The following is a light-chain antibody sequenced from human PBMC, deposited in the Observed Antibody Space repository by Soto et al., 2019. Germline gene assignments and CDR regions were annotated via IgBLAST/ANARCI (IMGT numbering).Light chain of an antibody. CDR3: QQRFTWPPLT. CDR2: DAS. V-gene: IGKV3-11*02. CDR1: ESVNDY. J-gene: IGKJ3*01. Sequence: EVVLTQSPATLSLSPGERATLFCRANESVNDYLAWYQQRPGQAHRLLIFDASNRAPGIPARFSASGSRRDFTLTISSLEPEDFAVYYCQQRFTWPPLTFGPGTKVDF.